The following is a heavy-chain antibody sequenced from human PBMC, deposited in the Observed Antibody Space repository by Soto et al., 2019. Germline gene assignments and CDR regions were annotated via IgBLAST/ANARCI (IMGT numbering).Heavy chain of an antibody. Sequence: GASVKVSCKASGYTFTSYGIGWVRQAPGQGLEWMGWISAYNGNTNYAQKLQGRVTMTTDTSTSTAYMELRSLRSEDTAVYYCARVLRCISTSCHSYYHYALDVWGQGTTVTVSS. CDR3: ARVLRCISTSCHSYYHYALDV. D-gene: IGHD2-2*01. CDR2: ISAYNGNT. CDR1: GYTFTSYG. J-gene: IGHJ6*02. V-gene: IGHV1-18*01.